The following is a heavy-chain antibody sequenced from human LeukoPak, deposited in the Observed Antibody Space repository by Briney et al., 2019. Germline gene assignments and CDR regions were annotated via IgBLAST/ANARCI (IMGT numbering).Heavy chain of an antibody. CDR1: GYTFTSYD. V-gene: IGHV1-8*01. CDR3: ASVHRVGYDSSGYYVDY. J-gene: IGHJ4*02. Sequence: ASVKVPCKASGYTFTSYDINWVRQATGQGLEWMGWMNPNSGNTGYAQKFQGRVTMTRNTSISTAYMELSSLRSEDTAVYYCASVHRVGYDSSGYYVDYWGQGTLVTVSS. D-gene: IGHD3-22*01. CDR2: MNPNSGNT.